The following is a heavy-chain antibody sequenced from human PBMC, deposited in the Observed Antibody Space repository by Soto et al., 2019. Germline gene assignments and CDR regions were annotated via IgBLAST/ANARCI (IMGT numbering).Heavy chain of an antibody. CDR2: INDTGNI. CDR1: GGSFSGYQ. D-gene: IGHD3-10*01. Sequence: QVQLQQWGAGLLKPSETLSLTCAVYGGSFSGYQWTWIRQTPGKGLEWIGEINDTGNINYNPSLKSRVTIFIDTPKKQISLKLSSGTAAYTAVYYCARGLIVWFGVLCRRGGYFPYLVVWGKRTAVTVSS. J-gene: IGHJ6*03. CDR3: ARGLIVWFGVLCRRGGYFPYLVV. V-gene: IGHV4-34*01.